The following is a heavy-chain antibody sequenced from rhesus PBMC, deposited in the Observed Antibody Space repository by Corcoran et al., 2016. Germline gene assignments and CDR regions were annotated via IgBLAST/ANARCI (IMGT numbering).Heavy chain of an antibody. CDR1: GGSISGYYL. CDR2: IYGGSGST. J-gene: IGHJ4*01. D-gene: IGHD6-25*01. CDR3: ARDIAAAGIDY. V-gene: IGHV4S7*01. Sequence: QVQLQESGPGVVKPSETLSLTCAVSGGSISGYYLWSRIRQPPGKGLEWIGYIYGGSGSTSYNPSLKSRVIISIDTSKNQFSLKLSSVTAADTAVYYCARDIAAAGIDYWGQGVLVTVSS.